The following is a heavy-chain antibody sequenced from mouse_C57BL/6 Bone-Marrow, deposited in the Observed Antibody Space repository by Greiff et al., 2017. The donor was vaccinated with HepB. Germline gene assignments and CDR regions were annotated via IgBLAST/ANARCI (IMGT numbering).Heavy chain of an antibody. CDR1: GYTFTSYW. CDR2: IHPNSGST. D-gene: IGHD1-1*01. J-gene: IGHJ1*03. V-gene: IGHV1-64*01. Sequence: QVQLQQPGAELVKPGASVKLSCKASGYTFTSYWMHWVRQRPGKGLEWIGMIHPNSGSTNYNEKFKSKATLTVDKSSSTAYMQLSSLTSEDSAVYYCARRGYYGSSFHWYCDGGGTGTTVTVSS. CDR3: ARRGYYGSSFHWYCDG.